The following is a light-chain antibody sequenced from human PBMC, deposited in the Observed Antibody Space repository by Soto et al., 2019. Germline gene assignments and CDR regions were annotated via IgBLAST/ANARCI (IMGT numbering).Light chain of an antibody. Sequence: QSALTQPASVSGSPGQSITISCTGNSSDVAAYDYVSWFQQHPGKAPKLMVYDVYNRPSGVSNRFSGSKSGNTASLTISGLQAEDESDYYCSSYTSNSTLVFGIGTKLTVL. CDR3: SSYTSNSTLV. CDR2: DVY. CDR1: SSDVAAYDY. J-gene: IGLJ1*01. V-gene: IGLV2-14*01.